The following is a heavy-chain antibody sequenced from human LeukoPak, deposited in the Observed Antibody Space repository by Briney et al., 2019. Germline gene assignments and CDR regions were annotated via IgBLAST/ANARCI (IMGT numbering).Heavy chain of an antibody. Sequence: PGGSLRLSCAASGFTFSNYAMHWVRQAPGKGLELVAVTSYDESNKYYADSVKGRFTISRDNSKKTLYLQMNSLRGEDTAVYYCARVVVSSSSDYFDYWGQGTLVIVSS. D-gene: IGHD6-6*01. CDR3: ARVVVSSSSDYFDY. J-gene: IGHJ4*02. V-gene: IGHV3-30*04. CDR1: GFTFSNYA. CDR2: TSYDESNK.